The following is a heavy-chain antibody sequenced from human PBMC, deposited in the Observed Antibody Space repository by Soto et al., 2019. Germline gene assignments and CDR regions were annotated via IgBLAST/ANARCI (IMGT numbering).Heavy chain of an antibody. J-gene: IGHJ4*02. CDR2: ISYSGTT. D-gene: IGHD2-21*02. CDR1: GGSIKNDFYF. CDR3: ARHRVVVTAAEKYYFDY. V-gene: IGHV4-39*01. Sequence: PSETLSLTCTVSGGSIKNDFYFWGWLRQPPGKGLEWIGTISYSGTTYYNPSLKSRVTISVDTSKNQFSLKLISVTAADMAVYFCARHRVVVTAAEKYYFDYWGQGTLVTVSS.